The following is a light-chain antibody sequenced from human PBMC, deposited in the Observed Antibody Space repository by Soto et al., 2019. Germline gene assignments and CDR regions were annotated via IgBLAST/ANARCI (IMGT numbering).Light chain of an antibody. CDR1: QSVSSN. Sequence: ETVMTQSAATLSVTAGERATLSCRASQSVSSNLAWYQQKPGQAPRLLIYGASTRVTGIPARFSGSGSGTEFTLTISSLQYEDFAVYYCQQYNNWPRTFGQGTKVEIK. V-gene: IGKV3-15*01. CDR3: QQYNNWPRT. J-gene: IGKJ1*01. CDR2: GAS.